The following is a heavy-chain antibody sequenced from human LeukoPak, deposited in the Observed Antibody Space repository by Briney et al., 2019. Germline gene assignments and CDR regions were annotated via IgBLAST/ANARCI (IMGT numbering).Heavy chain of an antibody. V-gene: IGHV3-30*02. J-gene: IGHJ5*02. CDR3: VKDRPSFQVAPRNWLDP. D-gene: IGHD3-16*02. CDR2: IWHDGSDK. CDR1: GFTFSNYG. Sequence: GGSLRLSCAASGFTFSNYGMHWVRQAPGKGLEWVAIIWHDGSDKYYADYVKGRFTISRDNSKNTMYLQMNSLRTEDTAVYYCVKDRPSFQVAPRNWLDPWGQGTLVTVSS.